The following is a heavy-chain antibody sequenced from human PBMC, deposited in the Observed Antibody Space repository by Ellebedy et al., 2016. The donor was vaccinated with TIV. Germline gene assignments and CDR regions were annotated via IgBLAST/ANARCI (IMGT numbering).Heavy chain of an antibody. CDR2: FGTAGDT. D-gene: IGHD2-15*01. J-gene: IGHJ5*02. V-gene: IGHV3-13*01. CDR1: GFPFSSYE. Sequence: GGSLRLSCAASGFPFSSYEMHWVRQAAGKGLEWVAAFGTAGDTYYSGSVKGRFTISRDNAKNTLYLQMNSLRAEDTAVYYCARGVGSGWFDPWGQGTLVTVSS. CDR3: ARGVGSGWFDP.